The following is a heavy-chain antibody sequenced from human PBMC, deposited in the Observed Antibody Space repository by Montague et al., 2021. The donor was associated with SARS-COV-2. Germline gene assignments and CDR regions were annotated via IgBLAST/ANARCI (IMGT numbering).Heavy chain of an antibody. V-gene: IGHV4-34*01. D-gene: IGHD3-3*01. J-gene: IGHJ4*02. CDR1: GGSFSVYY. CDR3: ARLNFHITIFGVVSSRVFDY. CDR2: INHSGTA. Sequence: SETLSLTCAVYGGSFSVYYWSWLRQSPRSGLEWIAEINHSGTANYNPSLKSRVSISVDTSKNQFSLKLSSVTAADTAVYYCARLNFHITIFGVVSSRVFDYWGQGTLVTVSS.